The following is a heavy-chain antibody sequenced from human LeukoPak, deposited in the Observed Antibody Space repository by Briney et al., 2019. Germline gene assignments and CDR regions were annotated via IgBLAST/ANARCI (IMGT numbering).Heavy chain of an antibody. CDR3: ARAHRQLERLGRYYFDY. J-gene: IGHJ4*02. Sequence: GASVKVSCKASGYTFTSYDINWVRQATGQGLEWMGWRNPNSGNTGYAQKFQGRVTITADESTSTAYMELNSLRSEDTAVYYCARAHRQLERLGRYYFDYWGQGTLVTVSS. V-gene: IGHV1-8*01. CDR2: RNPNSGNT. CDR1: GYTFTSYD. D-gene: IGHD1-1*01.